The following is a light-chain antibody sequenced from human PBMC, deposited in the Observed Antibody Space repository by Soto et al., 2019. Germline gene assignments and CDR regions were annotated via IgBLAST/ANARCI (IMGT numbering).Light chain of an antibody. V-gene: IGKV3-11*01. Sequence: ELVLTQSPATLSLSPGERATLSCRASQSVSYSLAWYQQKPGQAPRLLIYDASNRATGIPARFSGSGSGTDFTLTISSLEPEDFAGYYGQQRNNWEWTFGQGTKVEIK. J-gene: IGKJ1*01. CDR2: DAS. CDR3: QQRNNWEWT. CDR1: QSVSYS.